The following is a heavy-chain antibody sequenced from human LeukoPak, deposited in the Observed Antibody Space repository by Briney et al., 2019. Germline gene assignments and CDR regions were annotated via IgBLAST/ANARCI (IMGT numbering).Heavy chain of an antibody. CDR2: ISGSGGST. CDR3: AKTPSITMVRGVIDY. V-gene: IGHV3-23*01. J-gene: IGHJ4*02. D-gene: IGHD3-10*01. Sequence: PGGSLRLSCAASGFTFSSYAMSWVRQAPGKGLEWVSAISGSGGSTYYADSVKGRFTISRDNSKNTLYLQMSSLRAEDTAVYYCAKTPSITMVRGVIDYWGQGALVTVSS. CDR1: GFTFSSYA.